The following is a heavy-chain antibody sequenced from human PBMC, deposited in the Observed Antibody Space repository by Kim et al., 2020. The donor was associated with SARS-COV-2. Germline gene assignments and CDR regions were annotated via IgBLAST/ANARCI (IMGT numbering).Heavy chain of an antibody. CDR1: GFTFSSYG. CDR2: IWYDGSNK. CDR3: AKEGNYYGSGGDAFDI. Sequence: GGSLRLSCAASGFTFSSYGMHWVRQAPGKGLEWVAVIWYDGSNKYYADSVKGRFTISRDNSKNTLYLQMNSLRAEDTAVYYCAKEGNYYGSGGDAFDIWGQGTMVTVSS. V-gene: IGHV3-33*06. D-gene: IGHD3-10*01. J-gene: IGHJ3*02.